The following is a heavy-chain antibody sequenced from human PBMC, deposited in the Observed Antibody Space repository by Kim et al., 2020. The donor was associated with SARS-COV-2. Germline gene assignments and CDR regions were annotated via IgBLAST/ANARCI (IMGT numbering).Heavy chain of an antibody. CDR2: IGGSGAST. CDR3: AKEFYYYGSGRRYGLDV. J-gene: IGHJ6*02. CDR1: GFTFSGYD. D-gene: IGHD3-10*01. V-gene: IGHV3-23*01. Sequence: GGSLRLSCAASGFTFSGYDMHWVRQAPGKGLEWVSVIGGSGASTYYADSVKGRFTISRDNSKNTLSLQIDSLRAEDTAVYYFAKEFYYYGSGRRYGLDVGGQGTTVAV.